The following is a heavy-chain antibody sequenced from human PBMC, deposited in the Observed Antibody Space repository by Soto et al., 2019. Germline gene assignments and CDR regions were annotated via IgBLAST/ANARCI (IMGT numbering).Heavy chain of an antibody. Sequence: SETLSLTCTVSGGSISSGGYYWSWIRQPPGKGLEWIGYIYYSGSTNYNPSLKSRVTISVDTSKNQFSLKLSSVTAADTAVYYCARGVYYDSYYFDYWGQGTLVTVSS. CDR3: ARGVYYDSYYFDY. D-gene: IGHD3-10*01. CDR2: IYYSGST. J-gene: IGHJ4*02. V-gene: IGHV4-61*08. CDR1: GGSISSGGYY.